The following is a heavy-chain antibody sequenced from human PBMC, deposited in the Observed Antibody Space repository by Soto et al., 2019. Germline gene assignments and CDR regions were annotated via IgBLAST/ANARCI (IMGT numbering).Heavy chain of an antibody. CDR1: GGTFSSYT. J-gene: IGHJ4*02. CDR3: ARDEEGLVTLAY. CDR2: IIPILGIA. V-gene: IGHV1-69*08. Sequence: QVQLVQSGAEVKKPGSSVKVSCKASGGTFSSYTISWVRQAPGQGLEWMGRIIPILGIANYAQKFQGRVSITADKSTSTAYMELSSLRSDDTAVYSCARDEEGLVTLAYWGQGTLVTVAS. D-gene: IGHD3-9*01.